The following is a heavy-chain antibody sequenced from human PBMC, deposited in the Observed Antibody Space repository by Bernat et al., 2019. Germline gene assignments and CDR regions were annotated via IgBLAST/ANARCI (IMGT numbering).Heavy chain of an antibody. Sequence: EVHLVESGGGLVQPGGSLRLSCAASGFTLSTYSMNWVRQAPGKGLEWVSYISSSSSTIYYADSVKGRFTISRDNAKNSLHLQMNSLRAEDTAVYYCARDLTAAYGMDVWGQGTTVTVS. CDR2: ISSSSSTI. CDR1: GFTLSTYS. J-gene: IGHJ6*02. CDR3: ARDLTAAYGMDV. V-gene: IGHV3-48*01. D-gene: IGHD2-21*02.